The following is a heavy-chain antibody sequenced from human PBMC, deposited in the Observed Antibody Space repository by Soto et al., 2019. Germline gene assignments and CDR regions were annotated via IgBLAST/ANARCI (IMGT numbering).Heavy chain of an antibody. Sequence: EVQLVESGGGLVQPGGSLRLSCSASGFTFSTYHMNWVRQAPGKGLEWVSYISSSSATIYYADSVRGRFTISRDNAKNSLFLQMNSLRDEDTAMYYCAAERDFWSGYYYFDYWGQGTLVTVSS. J-gene: IGHJ4*02. CDR1: GFTFSTYH. V-gene: IGHV3-48*02. CDR3: AAERDFWSGYYYFDY. D-gene: IGHD3-3*01. CDR2: ISSSSATI.